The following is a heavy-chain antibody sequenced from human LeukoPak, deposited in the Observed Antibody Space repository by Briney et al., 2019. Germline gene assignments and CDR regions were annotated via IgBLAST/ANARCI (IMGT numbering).Heavy chain of an antibody. CDR2: INPNSGGT. CDR1: GYTFSGHY. V-gene: IGHV1-2*02. J-gene: IGHJ4*02. Sequence: ASVKVSGKASGYTFSGHYMLWVRQAPGQGLEWMGWINPNSGGTNYAQKFQGRVTMTRDTSISTAYMELTRLTSDDTAVYYCARDGNFDYLGQGTLVAVSS. CDR3: ARDGNFDY.